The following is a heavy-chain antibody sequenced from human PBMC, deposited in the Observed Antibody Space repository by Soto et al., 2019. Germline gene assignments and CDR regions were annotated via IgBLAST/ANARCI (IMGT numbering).Heavy chain of an antibody. Sequence: GGSLRLSCAASGFTFSSYAMSWVRQAPGKGLEWVSAISGSGGSTYYADSVKGRFTISRDNSKNTLYLQMNSLRAEDTAVYYCAKGNGALLWFGESGNWFDPWGQGTLVTVSS. CDR1: GFTFSSYA. CDR2: ISGSGGST. J-gene: IGHJ5*02. D-gene: IGHD3-10*01. CDR3: AKGNGALLWFGESGNWFDP. V-gene: IGHV3-23*01.